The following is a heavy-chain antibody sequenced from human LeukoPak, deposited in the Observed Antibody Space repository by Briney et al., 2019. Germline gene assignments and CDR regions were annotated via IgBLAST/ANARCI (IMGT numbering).Heavy chain of an antibody. CDR3: ARHDSSGYYYVWDY. CDR1: NYSITSGYS. CDR2: IYDSGST. Sequence: PSETLSLTCTVSNYSITSGYSWGWIRQPPGKGLEWIGSIYDSGSTYYNPSLKSRVTISVDTSKNQFSLKLSSVTAADTAVYYCARHDSSGYYYVWDYWGQGTLVTVSS. D-gene: IGHD3-22*01. V-gene: IGHV4-38-2*02. J-gene: IGHJ4*02.